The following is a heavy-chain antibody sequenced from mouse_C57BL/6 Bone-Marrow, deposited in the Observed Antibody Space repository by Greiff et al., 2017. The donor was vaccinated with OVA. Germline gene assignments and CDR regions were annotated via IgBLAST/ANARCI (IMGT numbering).Heavy chain of an antibody. CDR3: AREGAYYYAMDY. Sequence: VQLQQPGAELVMPGASVKLSCKASGYTFTSYWMHWVKQRPGQGLEWIGVLDPSDSYTNSNQKFKGKSTLTVDKSSSTAYMQLSSLTSEDSAVYYLAREGAYYYAMDYWGQGTTVTVSS. J-gene: IGHJ4*01. V-gene: IGHV1-69*01. CDR1: GYTFTSYW. CDR2: LDPSDSYT.